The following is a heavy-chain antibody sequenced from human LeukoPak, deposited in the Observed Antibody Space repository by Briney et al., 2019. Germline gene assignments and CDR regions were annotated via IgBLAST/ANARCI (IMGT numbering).Heavy chain of an antibody. CDR3: ATESWFGP. CDR2: ISYDGSNK. J-gene: IGHJ5*02. V-gene: IGHV3-30*03. Sequence: GRSLRLSCAASGFTFSSYGMHWVRQAPGKGLEWVAVISYDGSNKYYADSVKGRFTISRDNSKNTLYLQMNSLRAEDTAVYYCATESWFGPWGQGTLATVSS. CDR1: GFTFSSYG.